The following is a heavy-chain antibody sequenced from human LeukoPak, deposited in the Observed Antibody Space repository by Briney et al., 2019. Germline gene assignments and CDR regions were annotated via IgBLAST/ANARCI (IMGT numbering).Heavy chain of an antibody. CDR1: GFTFSSYA. D-gene: IGHD6-19*01. J-gene: IGHJ4*02. V-gene: IGHV3-30-3*01. Sequence: PGGSLRLSCAASGFTFSSYAMHWVRQAPGKGLEWVAVISYDGSNKYYADSVKGRFTISRDNSKNTLYLQMNSLRAEDTAVYYCARGGAVAAPDYWGQGTLVTVSS. CDR3: ARGGAVAAPDY. CDR2: ISYDGSNK.